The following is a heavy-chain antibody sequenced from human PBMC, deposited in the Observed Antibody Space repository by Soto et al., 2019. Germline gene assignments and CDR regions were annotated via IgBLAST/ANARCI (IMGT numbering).Heavy chain of an antibody. CDR2: INDRGSI. J-gene: IGHJ2*01. Sequence: QVQLQQWGAGPLRPLETLSLTCGVSGGSFSGYYWAWIRQSPGKGLEWIGEINDRGSINYNPSLKSRVSISVDTSQNPYSLPLRSVTAADTAVYYCARESHDILTGPPWVWYFDLWGRGTLVTVSS. CDR1: GGSFSGYY. V-gene: IGHV4-34*01. D-gene: IGHD3-9*01. CDR3: ARESHDILTGPPWVWYFDL.